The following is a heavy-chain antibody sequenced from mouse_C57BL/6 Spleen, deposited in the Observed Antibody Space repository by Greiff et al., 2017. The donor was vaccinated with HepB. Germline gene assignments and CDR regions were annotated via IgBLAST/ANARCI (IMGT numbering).Heavy chain of an antibody. Sequence: EVQLQQSGPELVKPGASVKISCKASGYSFTGYYMNWVKQSPEKSLEWIGEINPSTGGTTYNQKFKAKATLTVDKSSSTAYMQLKSLTSEDSAVYYCARKRQGYFDYWGQGTTLTVSS. CDR1: GYSFTGYY. D-gene: IGHD3-2*01. CDR2: INPSTGGT. V-gene: IGHV1-42*01. J-gene: IGHJ2*01. CDR3: ARKRQGYFDY.